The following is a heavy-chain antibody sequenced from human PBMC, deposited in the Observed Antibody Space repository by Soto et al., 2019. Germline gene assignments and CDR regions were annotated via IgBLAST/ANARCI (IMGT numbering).Heavy chain of an antibody. CDR1: GFTFSNNA. V-gene: IGHV3-30-3*01. J-gene: IGHJ6*02. CDR2: ISYDGSNK. CDR3: ARGTTKYAFSAIDV. Sequence: QVQLVESGGGVVQPGRSLRLSCAASGFTFSNNAMDWVRQAPGKGLEWVAVISYDGSNKYIAESVKGRFTISRDNFKNTLFLQMNSLRAEDTAVYYCARGTTKYAFSAIDVWGQGTTVTVSS. D-gene: IGHD3-16*01.